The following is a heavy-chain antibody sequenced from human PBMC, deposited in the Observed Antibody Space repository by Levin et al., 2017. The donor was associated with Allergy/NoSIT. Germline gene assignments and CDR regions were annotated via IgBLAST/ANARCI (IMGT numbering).Heavy chain of an antibody. Sequence: PGESLKISCAASGFTFSSYGMHWVRQAPGKGLEWVAVISYDGSNKYYADSVKGRFTISRDNSKNTLYLQMNSLRAEDTAVYYCAKFNGAEEQPSDYWGQGTLVTVSS. J-gene: IGHJ4*02. D-gene: IGHD2-8*01. CDR2: ISYDGSNK. CDR1: GFTFSSYG. CDR3: AKFNGAEEQPSDY. V-gene: IGHV3-30*18.